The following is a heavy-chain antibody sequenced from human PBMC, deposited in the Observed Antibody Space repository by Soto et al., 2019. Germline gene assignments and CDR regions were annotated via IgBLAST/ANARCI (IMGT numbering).Heavy chain of an antibody. CDR3: ARETMVRGYYYYYGMDV. D-gene: IGHD3-10*01. CDR1: GYTFTSYD. CDR2: MNPNSGNT. J-gene: IGHJ6*02. V-gene: IGHV1-8*01. Sequence: QVQLVQSGAEVKKPGASVKVSCKASGYTFTSYDINWVRQATGQGLEWMGWMNPNSGNTGYAQKFQGRVTMTRNTSISTAYMELSSLRSDDTAVYYCARETMVRGYYYYYGMDVWGQGTTVTVSS.